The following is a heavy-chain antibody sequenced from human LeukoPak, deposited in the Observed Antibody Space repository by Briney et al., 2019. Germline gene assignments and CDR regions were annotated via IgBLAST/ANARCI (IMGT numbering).Heavy chain of an antibody. CDR1: GYTFTGYY. J-gene: IGHJ6*02. CDR3: MVRGVHGFQNYGMDV. CDR2: INPNSGGT. D-gene: IGHD3-10*01. Sequence: GASVKVSCKASGYTFTGYYMHWVRQAPGQGLEWMGWINPNSGGTNYAQKFQGRVTMTRDTSISTAYMELSRLRSDDTAVYLCMVRGVHGFQNYGMDVWGQGTTVTVSS. V-gene: IGHV1-2*02.